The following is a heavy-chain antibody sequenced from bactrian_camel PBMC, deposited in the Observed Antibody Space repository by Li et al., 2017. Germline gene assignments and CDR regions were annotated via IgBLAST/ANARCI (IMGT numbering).Heavy chain of an antibody. CDR1: KYADKRVC. CDR2: TYIGDGST. Sequence: DVQLVESGGGSVQAGGSLRLSCVASKYADKRVCIGWFRRAPGKEYEGVAVTYIGDGSTYYADSVKGRFTISQDDAKNTVYLQMNNLKPEDTAMYYCAADVGSMSGNCQPNYWGQGTQVTVS. D-gene: IGHD6*01. V-gene: IGHV3S40*01. J-gene: IGHJ4*01. CDR3: AADVGSMSGNCQPNY.